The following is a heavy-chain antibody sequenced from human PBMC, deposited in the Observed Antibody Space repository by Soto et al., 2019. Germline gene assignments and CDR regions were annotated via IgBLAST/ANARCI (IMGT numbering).Heavy chain of an antibody. CDR2: ISYSGTV. V-gene: IGHV4-59*12. Sequence: SETLSLTCSVSGGSIRDYFWTLVRQPPGKGLEWIGYISYSGTVNYNSSLKSRVTISLDTSRNHFSLKLTSVTTADTGVYFCARDRKLVIPGNYYYYGMDVWGQGTTVTVSS. J-gene: IGHJ6*01. D-gene: IGHD3-10*01. CDR1: GGSIRDYF. CDR3: ARDRKLVIPGNYYYYGMDV.